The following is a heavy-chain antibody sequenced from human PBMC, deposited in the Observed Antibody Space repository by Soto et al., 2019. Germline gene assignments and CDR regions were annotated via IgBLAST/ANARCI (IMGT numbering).Heavy chain of an antibody. Sequence: VQLVESGGGVVQPGRSLRLLCEASGFTFSRYGMHWVRQAPGMGLEWVAVISWDGRAQYYGDSVRGRFTISRDNSQSTLYLQMNSLRTEDTGIYYCAKETIQVGGPNYFDYCGQGVPVTVSS. D-gene: IGHD6-19*01. CDR2: ISWDGRAQ. V-gene: IGHV3-30*18. CDR3: AKETIQVGGPNYFDY. J-gene: IGHJ4*02. CDR1: GFTFSRYG.